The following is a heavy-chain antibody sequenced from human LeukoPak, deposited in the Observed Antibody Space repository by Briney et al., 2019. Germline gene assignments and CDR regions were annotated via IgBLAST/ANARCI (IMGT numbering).Heavy chain of an antibody. D-gene: IGHD3-10*01. V-gene: IGHV3-48*02. CDR2: ISSSSSTI. Sequence: PGRSLRLSCAASGFTFGSYSMNWVRQAPGKGLEWVSYISSSSSTIYYADSVKGRFTISRDNAKNSLYLQMNSLRDEDTAVYYCARNMDYYGSGVPAPWGQGTLVTVSS. CDR3: ARNMDYYGSGVPAP. CDR1: GFTFGSYS. J-gene: IGHJ5*02.